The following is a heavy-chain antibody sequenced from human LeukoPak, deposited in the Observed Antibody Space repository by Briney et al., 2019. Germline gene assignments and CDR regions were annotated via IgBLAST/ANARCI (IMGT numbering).Heavy chain of an antibody. CDR2: IYSGGST. CDR3: ARERSSSWYDRGEVDY. J-gene: IGHJ4*02. Sequence: GGSLRLSCAASGFTVSSNYMSWVRQAPGKGLEWVSVIYSGGSTYYADSVKGRFTISRDNSKNTLYLQMNSLRAEDTAVYYCARERSSSWYDRGEVDYWGQGTLVTVSS. CDR1: GFTVSSNY. V-gene: IGHV3-66*01. D-gene: IGHD6-13*01.